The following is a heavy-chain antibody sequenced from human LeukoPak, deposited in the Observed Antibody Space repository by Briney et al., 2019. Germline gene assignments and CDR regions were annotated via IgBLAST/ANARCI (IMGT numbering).Heavy chain of an antibody. V-gene: IGHV3-21*04. CDR1: GFTFSSYS. CDR3: GKTTAGYSSGPKPAWPVDY. CDR2: ISSSSSYI. J-gene: IGHJ4*02. D-gene: IGHD5-18*01. Sequence: GGSLRLSCAASGFTFSSYSMNWVRQAPGKGLEWVSSISSSSSYIYYADSVKGRFTISRDNSKNTVYLQINSLRAEDTAVYYCGKTTAGYSSGPKPAWPVDYWGQGTLVTVSS.